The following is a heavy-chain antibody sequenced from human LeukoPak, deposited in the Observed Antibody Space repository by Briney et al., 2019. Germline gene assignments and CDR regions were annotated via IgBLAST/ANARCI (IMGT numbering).Heavy chain of an antibody. D-gene: IGHD5-18*01. V-gene: IGHV3-30*02. CDR1: GFTFSSYG. J-gene: IGHJ6*03. CDR2: IRYDGSNK. CDR3: AKESSPESRYRYTRYYMDV. Sequence: GGSLRLSCAASGFTFSSYGMHWVRQAPGKGLEWVAFIRYDGSNKYYADSVKGRFTISRDNSKNTLYLQMNSLRAEDTAVYYCAKESSPESRYRYTRYYMDVWGKGTTVTVSS.